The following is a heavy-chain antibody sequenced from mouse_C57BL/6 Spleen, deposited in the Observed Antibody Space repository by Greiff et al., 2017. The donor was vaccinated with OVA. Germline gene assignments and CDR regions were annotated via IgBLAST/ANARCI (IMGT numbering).Heavy chain of an antibody. D-gene: IGHD4-1*01. Sequence: VQLQQSGPELVKPWASVKISCKASGYSFTSYYIHWVKQRPGQGLEWIGWIYPGSGNTKYNEKFKGKATLTADTSSSTAYMQLSSLTSEDSAVYYCARKSWDGYYFDYWGQGTTLTVSS. J-gene: IGHJ2*01. CDR2: IYPGSGNT. CDR3: ARKSWDGYYFDY. V-gene: IGHV1-66*01. CDR1: GYSFTSYY.